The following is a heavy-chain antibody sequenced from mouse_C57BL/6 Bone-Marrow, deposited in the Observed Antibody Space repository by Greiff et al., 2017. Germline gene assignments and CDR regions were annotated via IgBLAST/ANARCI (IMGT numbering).Heavy chain of an antibody. V-gene: IGHV1-50*01. CDR2: IDPSDSYT. J-gene: IGHJ4*01. Sequence: QVHVKQPGAELVKPGASVKLSCKASGYTFTSYWMQWVKQRPGQGLEWIGEIDPSDSYTNYNQKFKGKATLTVDTSSSTAYMQLSSLTSEDSAVYYCARDSNAMDYWGQGTSVTVSS. CDR3: ARDSNAMDY. CDR1: GYTFTSYW.